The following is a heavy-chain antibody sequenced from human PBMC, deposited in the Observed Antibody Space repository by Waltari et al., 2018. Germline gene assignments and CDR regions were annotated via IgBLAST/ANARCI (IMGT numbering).Heavy chain of an antibody. Sequence: LQLQESGPGLVKPSGTLSLFCNVSGDSVNNSTYYWAWIRQPPGKGLEWIGNIHYSGKTYYNLSLKSRVSISLDTSRNQFSLNVTSVTVADTAVYYCARRIRVDDCWGQGLLVTVSS. J-gene: IGHJ4*02. CDR1: GDSVNNSTYY. V-gene: IGHV4-39*01. CDR3: ARRIRVDDC. D-gene: IGHD3-3*01. CDR2: IHYSGKT.